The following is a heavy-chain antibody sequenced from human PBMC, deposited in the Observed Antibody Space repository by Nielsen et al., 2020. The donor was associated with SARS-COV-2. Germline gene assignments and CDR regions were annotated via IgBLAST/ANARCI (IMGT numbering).Heavy chain of an antibody. Sequence: SETLSLTCAISGDSVSSNSAAWNWIRQSPSRGPEWLGRTYYRSKWYNDYAVSVKSRITINPDTSKNQFSLQLNSVTPEDTAVYYCASALGGCSSTSCYFGAFDIWGQGTMVTVSS. CDR1: GDSVSSNSAA. J-gene: IGHJ3*02. CDR3: ASALGGCSSTSCYFGAFDI. CDR2: TYYRSKWYN. V-gene: IGHV6-1*01. D-gene: IGHD2-2*01.